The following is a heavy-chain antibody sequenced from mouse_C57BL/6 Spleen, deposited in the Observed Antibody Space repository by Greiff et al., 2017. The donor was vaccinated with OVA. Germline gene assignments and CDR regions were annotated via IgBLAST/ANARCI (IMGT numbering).Heavy chain of an antibody. V-gene: IGHV6-3*01. CDR3: TARWDYFDY. D-gene: IGHD1-1*02. Sequence: EVQLVESGGGLVQPGGSMKLSCVASGFTFSNYWMNWVRQSPEKGLEWVAQIRLKSDNYATHYAESVKGRFTISRDDSKSSVYLQMNNLRAEDTGIDYCTARWDYFDYWGQGTTLTVSS. CDR1: GFTFSNYW. J-gene: IGHJ2*01. CDR2: IRLKSDNYAT.